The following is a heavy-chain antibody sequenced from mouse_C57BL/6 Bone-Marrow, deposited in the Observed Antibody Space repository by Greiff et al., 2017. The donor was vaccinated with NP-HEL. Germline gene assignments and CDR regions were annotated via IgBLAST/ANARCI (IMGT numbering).Heavy chain of an antibody. CDR2: IDPSDSYT. CDR1: GYTFTSYW. CDR3: AFYYGYGGFAC. Sequence: QVQLQQSGAELVMPGASVKLSCKASGYTFTSYWMHWVKQRPGQGLEWIGEIDPSDSYTNYNQKFKGKSTLTVDKSSSTAYMQLSSLTSEDSAVYYCAFYYGYGGFACWGQGTLVTVSA. J-gene: IGHJ3*01. D-gene: IGHD2-2*01. V-gene: IGHV1-69*01.